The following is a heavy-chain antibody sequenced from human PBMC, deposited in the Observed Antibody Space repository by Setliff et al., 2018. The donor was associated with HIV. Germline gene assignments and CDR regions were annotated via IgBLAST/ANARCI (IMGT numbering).Heavy chain of an antibody. Sequence: PAETLSLTCAVYGGSLTGYFWTWIRQSPGKGLEWVGQVKRDGGAHYNPSLESRVTISVDTSKNQFSLRLSSVTAADRAVYYCARGGGPDTNFDLWSQGTLVTVSS. CDR1: GGSLTGYF. CDR2: VKRDGGA. CDR3: ARGGGPDTNFDL. D-gene: IGHD5-18*01. J-gene: IGHJ4*02. V-gene: IGHV4-34*01.